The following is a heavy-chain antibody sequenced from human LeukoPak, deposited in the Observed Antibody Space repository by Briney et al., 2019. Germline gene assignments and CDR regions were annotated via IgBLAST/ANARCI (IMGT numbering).Heavy chain of an antibody. V-gene: IGHV3-23*01. CDR1: GFTVSSNY. D-gene: IGHD3-22*01. Sequence: PGGSLRLSCAASGFTVSSNYMSWVRQAPGKGLEWVSAISGSGGSTYYADSVKGRFTISRDNSKNTLYLQMNSLRAEDTAVYYCAKSLGPRTYYYDSSGYFDYWGQGTLVTVSS. CDR3: AKSLGPRTYYYDSSGYFDY. J-gene: IGHJ4*02. CDR2: ISGSGGST.